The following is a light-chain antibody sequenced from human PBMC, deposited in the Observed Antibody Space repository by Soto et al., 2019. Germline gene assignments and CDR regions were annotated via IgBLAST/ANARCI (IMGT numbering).Light chain of an antibody. CDR2: SAS. CDR3: QQYGSSPLT. V-gene: IGKV3-20*01. J-gene: IGKJ4*01. CDR1: QNLGTLY. Sequence: EIVLTQSPGTLSLSAGERGTLSCRASQNLGTLYLAWFQQKSGQAPRLLIYSASRRATGIPDRFTGSGSGTDFTLTISRLEPEDFAVYYCQQYGSSPLTFGGGTKVDIK.